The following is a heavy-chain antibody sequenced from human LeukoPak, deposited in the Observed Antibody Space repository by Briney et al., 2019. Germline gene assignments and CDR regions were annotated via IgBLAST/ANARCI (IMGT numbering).Heavy chain of an antibody. CDR1: GFTVSSNY. CDR2: IYSGGST. D-gene: IGHD6-19*01. V-gene: IGHV3-66*01. J-gene: IGHJ4*02. CDR3: ARMSVAGYFDY. Sequence: GGSLRLSCVASGFTVSSNYMSWVRQAPGKGLEWVSVIYSGGSTYYADSVKGRFNISRDISKNTVYLQMNSLRAEDTAVYYCARMSVAGYFDYWGQGTLVTVSS.